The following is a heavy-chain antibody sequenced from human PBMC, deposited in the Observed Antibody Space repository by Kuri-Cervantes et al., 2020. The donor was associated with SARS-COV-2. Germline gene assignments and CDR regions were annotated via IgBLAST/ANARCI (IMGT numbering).Heavy chain of an antibody. V-gene: IGHV1-18*01. Sequence: ASVKVSCKASGYSLTNYDMIWVRQAPGQGLEWMGWIGTNNGNKVYAQKFQGRVTMTTDTSTNTASMELTSLRSDDTAVYYCARKCVVVPTPVDYYYAMDVWGQGTTVTVSS. CDR2: IGTNNGNK. CDR3: ARKCVVVPTPVDYYYAMDV. J-gene: IGHJ6*02. D-gene: IGHD2-2*01. CDR1: GYSLTNYD.